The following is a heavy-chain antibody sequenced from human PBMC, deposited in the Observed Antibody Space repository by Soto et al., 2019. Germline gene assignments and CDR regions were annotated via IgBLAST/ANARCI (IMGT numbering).Heavy chain of an antibody. J-gene: IGHJ4*02. CDR1: GFTFSSYA. CDR3: AKGEYYYDSSGYYPFDY. CDR2: ISGSGGST. Sequence: GGSLRLSCAASGFTFSSYAMSWVRQAPGKGLEWVSAISGSGGSTYYADSVKGRLTISRDNSKNTLYLQMNSLRAEDTAVYYCAKGEYYYDSSGYYPFDYWGQGTLVTVSS. V-gene: IGHV3-23*01. D-gene: IGHD3-22*01.